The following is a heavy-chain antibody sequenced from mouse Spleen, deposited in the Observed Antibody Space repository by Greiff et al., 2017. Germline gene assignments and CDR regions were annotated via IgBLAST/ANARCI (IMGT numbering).Heavy chain of an antibody. CDR1: GFTFSDYY. CDR2: ISDGGSYT. D-gene: IGHD2-4*01. J-gene: IGHJ4*01. Sequence: EVHLVESGGGLVKPGGSLKISCAASGFTFSDYYMYWVRQTPEKRLEWVATISDGGSYTYYPDSVKGRVTISRDNAKNNLYLQMSSLKSEDTAMYYCARWGLRTLFYAMDYWGQGTSVTVSS. CDR3: ARWGLRTLFYAMDY. V-gene: IGHV5-4*02.